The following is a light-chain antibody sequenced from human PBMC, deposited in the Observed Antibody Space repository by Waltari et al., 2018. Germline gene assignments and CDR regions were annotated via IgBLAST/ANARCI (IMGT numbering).Light chain of an antibody. CDR3: SSFTSSRALG. Sequence: QSALTQPASVSGSPGQSITLSCIGTSSAVGGYNYVSWYQQHPGKAPKLMIYEVSNRPSGVSNRFSGSKSGNTASLTISGLQIEDEADYYCSSFTSSRALGFGGGTKLTVL. CDR1: SSAVGGYNY. J-gene: IGLJ3*02. CDR2: EVS. V-gene: IGLV2-14*01.